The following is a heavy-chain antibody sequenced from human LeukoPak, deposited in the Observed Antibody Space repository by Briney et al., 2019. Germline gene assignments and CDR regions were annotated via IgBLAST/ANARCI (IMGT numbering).Heavy chain of an antibody. CDR3: AKFGSSEVGATDY. CDR1: GCTFRSYA. J-gene: IGHJ4*02. D-gene: IGHD1-26*01. CDR2: ISGSGGST. V-gene: IGHV3-23*01. Sequence: GGSLRLSCAASGCTFRSYARSWVRQAPGKGLEWVSAISGSGGSTYYADSVKGRFTISRDNSKNTLYLQMNSLRAEDTAVYYCAKFGSSEVGATDYWGQGTLVTVSS.